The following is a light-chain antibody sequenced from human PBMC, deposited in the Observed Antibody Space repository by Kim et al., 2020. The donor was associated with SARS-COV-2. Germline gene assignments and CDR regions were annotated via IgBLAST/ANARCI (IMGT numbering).Light chain of an antibody. CDR1: QSPLYSDGNTY. CDR3: MQGTYWPYT. Sequence: DVLMTQSPLSLPVTLGQPASISCRSSQSPLYSDGNTYLSWFQQRPGQSPRRLIYKVSNRDSGVPDRFSGSGSGTDFTLKISRVEAEDLGVYYCMQGTYWPYTFGHGTKLEI. J-gene: IGKJ2*01. CDR2: KVS. V-gene: IGKV2-30*01.